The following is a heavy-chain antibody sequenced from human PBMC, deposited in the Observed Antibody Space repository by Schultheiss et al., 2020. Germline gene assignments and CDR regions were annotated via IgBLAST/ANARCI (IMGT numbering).Heavy chain of an antibody. CDR2: IIPIFGTA. Sequence: SVKVSCKASGGTFSSYAISWVRQAPGQGLEWMGGIIPIFGTANYAQKFQGRVTITADESTSTAYMELKSLRSDDTAVYYCVRDSHSLSDCRSTHCYLDFWGQGTLVTVSS. D-gene: IGHD2-2*01. V-gene: IGHV1-69*13. CDR1: GGTFSSYA. J-gene: IGHJ4*02. CDR3: VRDSHSLSDCRSTHCYLDF.